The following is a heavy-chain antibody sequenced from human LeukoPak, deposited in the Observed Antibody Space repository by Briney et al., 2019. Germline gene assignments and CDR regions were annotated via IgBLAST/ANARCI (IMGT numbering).Heavy chain of an antibody. J-gene: IGHJ4*02. Sequence: PSGTLSLTCAVSGASISTSNWWRWVRQPPGKGLEWIGEIYHSGTTNYNPSLKSRVTISVDKSKNQFSLNLISVTAADTAVYSCARDGSRGPFDYWGQGALVTVSS. CDR1: GASISTSNW. CDR3: ARDGSRGPFDY. D-gene: IGHD3-22*01. CDR2: IYHSGTT. V-gene: IGHV4-4*02.